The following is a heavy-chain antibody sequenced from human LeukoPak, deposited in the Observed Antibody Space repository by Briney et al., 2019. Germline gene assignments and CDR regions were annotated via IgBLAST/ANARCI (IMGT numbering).Heavy chain of an antibody. CDR1: GGSISSYY. J-gene: IGHJ5*02. Sequence: SETLSLTCSVPGGSISSYYWSWIRQPPGKGLEWIGYIYYSGRTSYNPSLKSRVTISVDTSKNQFSLRLSSVTAADTAVYYCARDSGTTGEVKFDPWGQGTLVTVSS. CDR3: ARDSGTTGEVKFDP. D-gene: IGHD3-10*01. V-gene: IGHV4-59*01. CDR2: IYYSGRT.